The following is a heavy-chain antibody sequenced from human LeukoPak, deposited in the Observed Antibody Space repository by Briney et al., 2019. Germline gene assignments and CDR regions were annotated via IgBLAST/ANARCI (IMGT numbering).Heavy chain of an antibody. CDR2: IYTSGST. CDR1: GGSISSGSYY. D-gene: IGHD2-2*01. CDR3: ARARYCSSTSCYPRGYYYYMDV. Sequence: SQTLSLTCTVSGGSISSGSYYWSWIRQPAGKGLEWIGRIYTSGSTNYNPSLKSRVTISVDTSKNQFSLKLSSVTAADTAVYYCARARYCSSTSCYPRGYYYYMDVWGKGTTVTVSS. J-gene: IGHJ6*03. V-gene: IGHV4-61*02.